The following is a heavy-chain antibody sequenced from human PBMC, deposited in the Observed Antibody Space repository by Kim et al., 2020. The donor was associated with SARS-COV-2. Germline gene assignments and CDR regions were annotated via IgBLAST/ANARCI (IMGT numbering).Heavy chain of an antibody. Sequence: GGSLRLSCAASGFTFSSYGMHWVRQAPGKGLEWVAVIWYDGSNKYYADSVKGRFTISRDNSKNTLYLQMNSLRAEDTAVYYCARDRYSSSQRRFDYWGQGTLVTVSS. D-gene: IGHD6-6*01. CDR2: IWYDGSNK. CDR3: ARDRYSSSQRRFDY. V-gene: IGHV3-33*01. J-gene: IGHJ4*02. CDR1: GFTFSSYG.